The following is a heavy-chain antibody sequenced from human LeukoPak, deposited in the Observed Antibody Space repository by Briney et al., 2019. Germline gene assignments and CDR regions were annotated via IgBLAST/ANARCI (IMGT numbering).Heavy chain of an antibody. V-gene: IGHV4-59*08. J-gene: IGHJ4*02. CDR2: IYYSGST. D-gene: IGHD4-17*01. CDR3: ARGTVTILDY. Sequence: SETLSLTCTVSGGSISSYYWSWIRQPPGKGLGWIGYIYYSGSTNYNPSLKSRVTISVDTSKNQFSLKLSSVTAADTAVYYCARGTVTILDYWGQGTLVTVSS. CDR1: GGSISSYY.